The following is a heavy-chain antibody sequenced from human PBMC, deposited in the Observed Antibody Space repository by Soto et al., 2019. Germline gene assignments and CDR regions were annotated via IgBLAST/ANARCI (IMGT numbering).Heavy chain of an antibody. Sequence: TGGTLRLSCVASGFTFSGYSMAWVRQAPGKGLEWVSFITSDTSAIEYSDSVKGRFTISRDNARNSLYLHMNSLKDEDKAVYYCVREWPDGRRPGVSGRGVCDRGTTVAASS. CDR1: GFTFSGYS. J-gene: IGHJ6*02. V-gene: IGHV3-48*02. CDR3: VREWPDGRRPGVSGRGV. D-gene: IGHD2-15*01. CDR2: ITSDTSAI.